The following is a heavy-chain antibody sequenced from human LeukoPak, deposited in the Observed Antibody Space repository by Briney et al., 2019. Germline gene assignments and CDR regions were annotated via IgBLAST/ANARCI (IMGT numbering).Heavy chain of an antibody. D-gene: IGHD3-22*01. CDR2: IYSGGST. J-gene: IGHJ4*02. V-gene: IGHV3-66*02. CDR3: AREGSSCYYGY. CDR1: GFTVSSNY. Sequence: GGSLRLSCAASGFTVSSNYMSWVRQAPGKGLEWVSVIYSGGSTYYADSVKGRFTISRDNSKNTLYLQMNSLRAEDTAVYYCAREGSSCYYGYWGQGTLVTVSS.